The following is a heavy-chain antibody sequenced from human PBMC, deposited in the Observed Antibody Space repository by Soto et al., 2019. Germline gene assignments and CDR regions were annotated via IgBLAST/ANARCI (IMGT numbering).Heavy chain of an antibody. CDR2: IYWNDDK. CDR1: GFSLSTSGVG. Sequence: SGPTLVNPTQTLTLTCTFSGFSLSTSGVGVGWIRQPPGKALEWLALIYWNDDKRYSPSLKSRLTITKDTSKNQVVLTMTNMDPVDTATYYCAHSLMITFGGVIALDFDYWGQGTLVTVSS. V-gene: IGHV2-5*01. D-gene: IGHD3-16*02. J-gene: IGHJ4*02. CDR3: AHSLMITFGGVIALDFDY.